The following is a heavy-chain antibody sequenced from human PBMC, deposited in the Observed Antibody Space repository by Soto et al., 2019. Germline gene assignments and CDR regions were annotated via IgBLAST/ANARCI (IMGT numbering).Heavy chain of an antibody. V-gene: IGHV3-49*04. CDR1: GFTFGDYA. D-gene: IGHD2-21*02. J-gene: IGHJ3*02. Sequence: SLRLSCTASGFTFGDYAMSWVRQAPGKGLEWVGFIRSKAYGGTTEYAASVKGRFTISRDDSKSIAYLQMNSLKTEDTAVYYCTREGGFRVVTARDAFDIWGQGTMVTVSS. CDR3: TREGGFRVVTARDAFDI. CDR2: IRSKAYGGTT.